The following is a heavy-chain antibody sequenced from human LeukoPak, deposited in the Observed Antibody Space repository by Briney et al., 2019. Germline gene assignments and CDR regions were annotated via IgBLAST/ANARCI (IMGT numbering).Heavy chain of an antibody. CDR1: GFTFSSYA. J-gene: IGHJ4*02. V-gene: IGHV3-30-3*01. CDR3: ARVESPMVRGGVWADY. D-gene: IGHD3-10*01. CDR2: ISYDGSNK. Sequence: PGGSLRLSCAASGFTFSSYAMHWVRQAPGKGLEWVAVISYDGSNKYYADSVKGRFTISRDNSKNTLYLQMNSLRAEDTAVYYCARVESPMVRGGVWADYWGQGTLVTVSS.